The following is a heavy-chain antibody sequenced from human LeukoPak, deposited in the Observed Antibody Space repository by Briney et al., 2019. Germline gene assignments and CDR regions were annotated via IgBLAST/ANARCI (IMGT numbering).Heavy chain of an antibody. CDR2: IYYSGRT. CDR3: ATLVDATTPLSYYFIGV. Sequence: PSETLSLTCTVSGGSVSSGSYYWSWIRQPPGKGREWVGYIYYSGRTNYSPSLKSRVTISVDTSKNQFSLKLSSVTAADTAVYYCATLVDATTPLSYYFIGVWGKGTTVTVSS. J-gene: IGHJ6*03. CDR1: GGSVSSGSYY. V-gene: IGHV4-61*01. D-gene: IGHD4-11*01.